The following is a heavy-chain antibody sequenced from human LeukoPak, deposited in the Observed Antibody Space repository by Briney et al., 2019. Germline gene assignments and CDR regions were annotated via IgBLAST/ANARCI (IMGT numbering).Heavy chain of an antibody. V-gene: IGHV3-74*01. J-gene: IGHJ4*02. CDR2: INSDGSST. CDR1: GFTFSSYW. Sequence: GGSLRLSCAASGFTFSSYWMHWVRQAPGKGLVWVSRINSDGSSTSYADSVKGRFTISRDNAKNTLYLQMNRLRAEDTPVYYCAGGGDMYYYDSSGYPPDYWGQGTLVTVSS. CDR3: AGGGDMYYYDSSGYPPDY. D-gene: IGHD3-22*01.